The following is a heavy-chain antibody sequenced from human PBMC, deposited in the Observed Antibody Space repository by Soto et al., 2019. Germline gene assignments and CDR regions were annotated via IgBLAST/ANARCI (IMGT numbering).Heavy chain of an antibody. CDR3: ARQDGSALYYFDY. D-gene: IGHD6-19*01. CDR1: GYTFTIDC. Sequence: GESLKISCDGSGYTFTIDCIALVLQMPGKGLDWMWIIYPGDSDTIYSPSFQGQVSISADKSISTAYLQWSSLKASDTAMYYCARQDGSALYYFDYWGQGTLVTFSS. CDR2: IYPGDSDT. V-gene: IGHV5-51*01. J-gene: IGHJ4*02.